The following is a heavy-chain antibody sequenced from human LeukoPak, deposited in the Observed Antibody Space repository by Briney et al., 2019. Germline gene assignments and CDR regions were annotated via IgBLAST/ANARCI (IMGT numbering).Heavy chain of an antibody. CDR2: ISSSSSTI. CDR1: GFTFSSYS. CDR3: ARVSQFPRISSDY. Sequence: GGSLRLSCAASGFTFSSYSMNWVRQAPGKGLEWVSYISSSSSTIYYADSVKGRFTISRDNAKNSLYLQMNSLRDEDTAVYYRARVSQFPRISSDYWGEGSVDTVSS. D-gene: IGHD2-21*01. V-gene: IGHV3-48*02. J-gene: IGHJ4*02.